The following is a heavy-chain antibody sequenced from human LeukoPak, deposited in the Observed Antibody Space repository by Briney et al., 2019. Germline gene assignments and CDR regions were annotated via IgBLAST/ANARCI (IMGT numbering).Heavy chain of an antibody. V-gene: IGHV3-21*01. J-gene: IGHJ5*02. CDR2: ISSSGSYI. Sequence: GGSLRLSCAASGFTFSSYSMNWVRQAPGKGLEWVSSISSSGSYIYYLDSVRGRFTISRDNAKNSLYLQMNSLRAEDTAVYYCARVVNWFEPWGQGSLV. CDR1: GFTFSSYS. CDR3: ARVVNWFEP. D-gene: IGHD2-15*01.